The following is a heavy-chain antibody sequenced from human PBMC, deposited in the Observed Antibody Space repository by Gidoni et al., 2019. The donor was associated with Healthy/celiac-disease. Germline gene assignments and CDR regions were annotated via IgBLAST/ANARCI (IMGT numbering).Heavy chain of an antibody. CDR3: ARVFVGAGGMDV. Sequence: EVQLVESGGGLVQPGGSLRRSCAAPGFTFSSYAMHWVRQAPGKGLEYVSAISSNGGSTYYANSVKGRFTISRDNSKNTLYLQMGSLRAEDMSVYYCARVFVGAGGMDVWGQGTTVTVSS. V-gene: IGHV3-64*01. J-gene: IGHJ6*02. CDR2: ISSNGGST. D-gene: IGHD1-26*01. CDR1: GFTFSSYA.